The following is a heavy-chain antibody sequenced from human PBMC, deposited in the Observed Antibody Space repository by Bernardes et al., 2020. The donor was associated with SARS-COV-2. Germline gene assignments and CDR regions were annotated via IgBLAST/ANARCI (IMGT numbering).Heavy chain of an antibody. D-gene: IGHD3-22*01. CDR3: ARSYYYDSSGYPDY. Sequence: GEHLKISSNGSGYSFTRYWIGWVRPMPGKGLEWMGIIYPGDSDTRYSPSFQGQVTISADKSISTAYLQWSSLKASDTAMYYCARSYYYDSSGYPDYWGQGTLVTVSS. CDR1: GYSFTRYW. V-gene: IGHV5-51*01. CDR2: IYPGDSDT. J-gene: IGHJ4*02.